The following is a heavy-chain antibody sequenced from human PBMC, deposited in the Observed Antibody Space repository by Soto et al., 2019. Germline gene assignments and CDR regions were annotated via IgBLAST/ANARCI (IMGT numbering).Heavy chain of an antibody. CDR1: GYTFTKYG. J-gene: IGHJ4*02. CDR3: ARGLPLAADY. CDR2: INAGNGNT. V-gene: IGHV1-3*01. Sequence: ASVKVSCKASGYTFTKYGISLVRQAPGQRLEWMGWINAGNGNTKYSQKFQGRVTITRDTSASTAYMELSSLRSEDTAVYYCARGLPLAADYWGQGTLVTVSS.